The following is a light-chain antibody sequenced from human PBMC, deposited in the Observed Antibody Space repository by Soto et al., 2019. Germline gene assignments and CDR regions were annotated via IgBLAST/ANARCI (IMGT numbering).Light chain of an antibody. V-gene: IGLV2-11*01. Sequence: QSALTRPPSVSGSPGQSVTISCTGTSSDIGGYNYVSWYQQLPGKAPKLMIYDVSKRPSGVPDRFSGSNSSNTVSLTICRLQAEDETDYSCCSYAGTTHVFGAGTKLTVL. CDR2: DVS. CDR1: SSDIGGYNY. CDR3: CSYAGTTHV. J-gene: IGLJ1*01.